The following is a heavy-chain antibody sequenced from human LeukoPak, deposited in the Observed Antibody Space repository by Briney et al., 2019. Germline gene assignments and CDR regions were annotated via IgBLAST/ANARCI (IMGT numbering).Heavy chain of an antibody. CDR1: GFTFSTYR. CDR3: AREALLWFGEYDAFDI. V-gene: IGHV3-7*01. CDR2: IKHDGSEK. J-gene: IGHJ3*02. Sequence: GGSLRLSCAASGFTFSTYRMSWVRQAPGKGLEWVANIKHDGSEKYYVDSVKGRFTISRDNAKNSLYLQMNSLRAADTAVYYCAREALLWFGEYDAFDIWGQGTMVTVSS. D-gene: IGHD3-10*01.